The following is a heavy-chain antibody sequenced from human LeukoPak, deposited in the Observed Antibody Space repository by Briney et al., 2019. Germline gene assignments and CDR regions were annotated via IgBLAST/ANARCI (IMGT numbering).Heavy chain of an antibody. V-gene: IGHV1-8*01. D-gene: IGHD6-13*01. Sequence: ASVKVSCKTSGYTFTTYDINWVRQASGQGLEWMGWINLNGNNRGYAQRFQGRVTMTWDTSISTACMELSSLRSDDTAVYYCARGRAAPTGRWFDPWGQGTLVTVSS. CDR1: GYTFTTYD. J-gene: IGHJ5*02. CDR2: INLNGNNR. CDR3: ARGRAAPTGRWFDP.